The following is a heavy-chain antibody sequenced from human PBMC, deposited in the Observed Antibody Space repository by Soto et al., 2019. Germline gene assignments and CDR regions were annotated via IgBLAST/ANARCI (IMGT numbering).Heavy chain of an antibody. CDR2: ISGSGGST. D-gene: IGHD1-1*01. J-gene: IGHJ4*02. CDR3: AKSLNWISSSFDY. Sequence: PGGSLRLSCAASGLTFSSYAMSWVRQAPGKGLEWVSAISGSGGSTYYADSVKGRFTISRDNSKNTLYLQMNSLRAEDTAVYYCAKSLNWISSSFDYWGQGTLVTVSS. CDR1: GLTFSSYA. V-gene: IGHV3-23*01.